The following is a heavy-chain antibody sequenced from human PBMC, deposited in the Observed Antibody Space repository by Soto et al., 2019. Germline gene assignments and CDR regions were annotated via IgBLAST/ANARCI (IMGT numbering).Heavy chain of an antibody. Sequence: SETLSLTCTVSGGSISSYYWSWIRQPPGKGLEWIGYIYYSGSTNYNPSLKSRVTISVDTSKNQFSLKLSSVTAADTAVYYCARGLWSGYSLPPYYYYMDVWGKGTTVTV. CDR3: ARGLWSGYSLPPYYYYMDV. J-gene: IGHJ6*03. CDR1: GGSISSYY. V-gene: IGHV4-59*01. CDR2: IYYSGST. D-gene: IGHD3-3*01.